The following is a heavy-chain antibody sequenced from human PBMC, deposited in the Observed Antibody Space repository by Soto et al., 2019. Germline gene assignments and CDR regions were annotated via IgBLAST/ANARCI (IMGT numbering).Heavy chain of an antibody. Sequence: QVQLVQCGAEVKKPGASVKVSCKASGYTFTSYGISWVRQAPGQGLEWMGWISAYNGNTNYAQKLQGRVTMTTDTSTSTAYMELRSLRSDDTAVYYCARDPAVTSYYYYYGMDVWGQGTTVTVSS. J-gene: IGHJ6*02. CDR1: GYTFTSYG. CDR3: ARDPAVTSYYYYYGMDV. V-gene: IGHV1-18*04. D-gene: IGHD4-17*01. CDR2: ISAYNGNT.